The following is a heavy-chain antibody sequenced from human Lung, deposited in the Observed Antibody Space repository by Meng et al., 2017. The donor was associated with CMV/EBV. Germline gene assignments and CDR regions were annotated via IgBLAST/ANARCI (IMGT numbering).Heavy chain of an antibody. CDR3: AREAAAALNWFDP. D-gene: IGHD6-13*01. V-gene: IGHV3-21*01. CDR1: GFTFSSYS. Sequence: EVQLVESGGGLVKLGGSLRVCGAASGFTFSSYSMIWVRQAPGKGMEWVSSISSSSSYIYYADSVKGRFTISRDNAKNSPYLQMNSLRAEDTAVYYCAREAAAALNWFDPWGQGTLVTVSS. J-gene: IGHJ5*02. CDR2: ISSSSSYI.